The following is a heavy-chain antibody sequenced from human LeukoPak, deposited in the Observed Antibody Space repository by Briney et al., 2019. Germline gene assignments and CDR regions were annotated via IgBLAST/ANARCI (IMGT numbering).Heavy chain of an antibody. CDR3: ARIGYSSSCQDY. V-gene: IGHV3-7*01. Sequence: PGGSLRLSCAASGFTFTNYWMTWVRQAPEKGLEWVANINQDGSVKYYVDSLKGRFTISRDNAKNSLFLQMNSLRAEDTAVYYCARIGYSSSCQDYWGQGTLVTVSS. D-gene: IGHD6-6*01. CDR2: INQDGSVK. CDR1: GFTFTNYW. J-gene: IGHJ4*02.